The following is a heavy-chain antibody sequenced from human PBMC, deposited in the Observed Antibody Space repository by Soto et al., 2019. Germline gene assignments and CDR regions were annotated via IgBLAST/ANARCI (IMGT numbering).Heavy chain of an antibody. CDR3: ARGTPNQQLAVWLFDY. CDR1: GGSFSGYY. CDR2: INHSGST. Sequence: NPSETLSLTCAVYGGSFSGYYWSWIRQPPGKGLERIGEINHSGSTNYNPSLKSRVTISVDTSKNQFSLKLSSVTAADTAVYYCARGTPNQQLAVWLFDYWGQGTLVTVSS. J-gene: IGHJ4*02. V-gene: IGHV4-34*01. D-gene: IGHD6-13*01.